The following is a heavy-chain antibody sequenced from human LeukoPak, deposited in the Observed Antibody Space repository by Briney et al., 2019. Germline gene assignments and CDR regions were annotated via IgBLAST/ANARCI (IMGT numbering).Heavy chain of an antibody. D-gene: IGHD3-3*01. V-gene: IGHV3-23*01. CDR3: AKSTIFGKYYFDY. J-gene: IGHJ4*02. CDR2: ISVSGGST. Sequence: GGSLRLSCVASGFTFSSYAMSWVRQAPGKGLEWVSAISVSGGSTYYADSVKGRFTISRDNSKNTLYLQMNSLRAEDTAVYYCAKSTIFGKYYFDYWGQGTLVTVSS. CDR1: GFTFSSYA.